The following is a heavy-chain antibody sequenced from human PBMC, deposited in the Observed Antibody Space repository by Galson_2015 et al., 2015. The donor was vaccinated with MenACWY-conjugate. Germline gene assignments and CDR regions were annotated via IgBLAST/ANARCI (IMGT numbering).Heavy chain of an antibody. Sequence: SLRLSCAASGFTFSSYGMHWVRQAPGKGLEWVAVISYDGSNKYYADSVKGRFTISRDNSKNTLYLQMNSLRAEDTAVYYCARDRYLEKSVDYWGQGTLVTVSS. D-gene: IGHD1-1*01. CDR2: ISYDGSNK. CDR3: ARDRYLEKSVDY. J-gene: IGHJ4*02. V-gene: IGHV3-30*03. CDR1: GFTFSSYG.